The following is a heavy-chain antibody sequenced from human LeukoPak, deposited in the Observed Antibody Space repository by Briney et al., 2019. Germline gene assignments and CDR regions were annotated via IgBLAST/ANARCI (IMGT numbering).Heavy chain of an antibody. CDR1: GFTFSSHG. J-gene: IGHJ4*02. CDR2: ISYDGSNK. D-gene: IGHD6-13*01. CDR3: ARHHTAATDFDY. Sequence: GGSLRLSCAASGFTFSSHGMHWVRQAPGKGLEWVTVISYDGSNKYYADSVKGRFTISRDNSKNTLFLQMNSLRAEDTAVYYCARHHTAATDFDYWGQGTLVTVSS. V-gene: IGHV3-30*03.